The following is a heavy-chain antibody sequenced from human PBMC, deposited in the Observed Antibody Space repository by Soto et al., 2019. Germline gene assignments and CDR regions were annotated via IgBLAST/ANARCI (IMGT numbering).Heavy chain of an antibody. V-gene: IGHV3-23*01. CDR3: ARSLGNDWNDYYFYY. Sequence: EVQLLESGGDLVQPGGSLRLSCAASGFAFSYYSLSWVRRAPGKGLEWVSGISGTGYSTYYIDSVKGRFTISRDNSKHTLYLQMNSLRVEATAINCCARSLGNDWNDYYFYYWGPGTLVTVSS. J-gene: IGHJ4*02. CDR1: GFAFSYYS. D-gene: IGHD1-1*01. CDR2: ISGTGYST.